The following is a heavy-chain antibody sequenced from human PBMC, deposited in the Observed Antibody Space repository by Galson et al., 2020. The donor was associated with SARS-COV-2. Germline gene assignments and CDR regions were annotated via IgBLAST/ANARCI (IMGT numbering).Heavy chain of an antibody. V-gene: IGHV3-7*01. CDR2: IKQDGSEK. Sequence: GGSLRLSCAASGFTFSTLWMSWVRQAPGKGLEWVGNIKQDGSEKFYVDSVKGRFTISRDNTKNSLYLQMNSLRAEDTAVYYCATDFPVYGAPTLDSWGQGTLVTVSS. J-gene: IGHJ5*01. D-gene: IGHD4-17*01. CDR1: GFTFSTLW. CDR3: ATDFPVYGAPTLDS.